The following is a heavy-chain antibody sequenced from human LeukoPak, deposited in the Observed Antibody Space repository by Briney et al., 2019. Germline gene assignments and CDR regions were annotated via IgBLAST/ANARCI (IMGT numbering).Heavy chain of an antibody. CDR1: GFTFSSYW. CDR2: IKQDGSER. J-gene: IGHJ4*02. CDR3: ARGGDSSGSDFDY. D-gene: IGHD3-22*01. V-gene: IGHV3-7*01. Sequence: GGSLRLSCAASGFTFSSYWMSWVRQAPGKGLEWVANIKQDGSERYYVDSVKGRFTISRDNAKNSLYLQMNSLRAEDTAVYYCARGGDSSGSDFDYWGQGTLVTVSS.